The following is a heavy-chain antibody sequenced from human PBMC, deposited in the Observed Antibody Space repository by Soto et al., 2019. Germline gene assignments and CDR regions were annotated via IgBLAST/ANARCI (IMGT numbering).Heavy chain of an antibody. CDR2: IYPGDSDT. CDR1: GYSFTSYW. Sequence: LGESLKISCQGSGYSFTSYWIGWVRQMPGKGLEWMGIIYPGDSDTRYSPSFQGQVTISADKSISTAYLQWSSLKASDTAMYYCATKYSSADFYFDYWGHGTLVTVSS. V-gene: IGHV5-51*01. D-gene: IGHD6-25*01. J-gene: IGHJ4*01. CDR3: ATKYSSADFYFDY.